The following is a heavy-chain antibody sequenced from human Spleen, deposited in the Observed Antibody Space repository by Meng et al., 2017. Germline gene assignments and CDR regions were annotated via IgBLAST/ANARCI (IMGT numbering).Heavy chain of an antibody. CDR1: GFIFSSYA. V-gene: IGHV3-23*04. J-gene: IGHJ4*02. Sequence: VQLVDSGGGVVQPGRSLRLSCAATGFIFSSYAMSWVRQAPGKGLDWVSSISSSGGSTYYADSVKGRFTISRDNSKKTLYLQMNRLRVEDTAVYYCAKEKGYFDYWGQGILVTVSS. CDR3: AKEKGYFDY. CDR2: ISSSGGST.